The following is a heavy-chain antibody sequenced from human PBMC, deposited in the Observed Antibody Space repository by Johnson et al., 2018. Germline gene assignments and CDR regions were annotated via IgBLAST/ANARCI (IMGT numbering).Heavy chain of an antibody. CDR2: ISTTSHSI. D-gene: IGHD5-12*01. Sequence: VRLVESGGGLVKPGGSLRLSCAASGFTFSAYRMSWVRQAPGKGLEWVSSISTTSHSIYYVDSVKCRFTISRDNSRDSLYLQMDNLRAEDTAVYYCARRNDGYDFGYYLDVWGKGTTVTVSS. CDR1: GFTFSAYR. V-gene: IGHV3-21*01. J-gene: IGHJ6*03. CDR3: ARRNDGYDFGYYLDV.